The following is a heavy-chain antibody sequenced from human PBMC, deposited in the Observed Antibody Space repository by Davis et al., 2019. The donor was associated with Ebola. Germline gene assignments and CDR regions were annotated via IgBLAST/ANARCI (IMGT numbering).Heavy chain of an antibody. V-gene: IGHV4-34*01. J-gene: IGHJ5*02. D-gene: IGHD3-3*01. CDR3: ARGYYDGRGWFDP. CDR1: GGSFSGYY. Sequence: SETLSLTCAVYGGSFSGYYWSWIRQPPGKGLEWIGEINHSGITNYNPSLKSRVTISVDTSKNQFSLKLSSVTAADTAVYYCARGYYDGRGWFDPWGQGTLVTVSS. CDR2: INHSGIT.